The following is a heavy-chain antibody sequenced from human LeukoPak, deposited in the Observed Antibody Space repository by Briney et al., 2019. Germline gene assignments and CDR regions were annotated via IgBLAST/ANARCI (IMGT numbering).Heavy chain of an antibody. V-gene: IGHV3-30*18. Sequence: GRSLRLSCAASGFTFSSYGMHWVRQAPGKGLEWVAVISYDGSKKYSADSVKGRFTISRDNSKSTLYLQMNSLTTEDTAVYHCAKEYHRVHDAFDTWGHGTMVTVSS. J-gene: IGHJ3*02. CDR1: GFTFSSYG. CDR2: ISYDGSKK. D-gene: IGHD2-2*01. CDR3: AKEYHRVHDAFDT.